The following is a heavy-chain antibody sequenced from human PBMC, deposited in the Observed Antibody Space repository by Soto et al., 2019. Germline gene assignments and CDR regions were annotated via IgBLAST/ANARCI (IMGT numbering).Heavy chain of an antibody. D-gene: IGHD3-16*02. CDR3: ARDRYNYGMDV. J-gene: IGHJ6*02. Sequence: GGSLRLSCAASGFAFSSYEMNWVRQAPDKGLEWASYISSSGSTKYYADSVKGRFAISRDNAKNSLYLQMNSLRAGDTAVYYCARDRYNYGMDVWGQGTTVTVSS. CDR2: ISSSGSTK. CDR1: GFAFSSYE. V-gene: IGHV3-48*03.